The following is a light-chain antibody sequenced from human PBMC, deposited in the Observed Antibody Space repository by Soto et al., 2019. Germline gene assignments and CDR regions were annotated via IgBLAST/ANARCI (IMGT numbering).Light chain of an antibody. CDR2: DVS. CDR1: SSDVGGYNY. CDR3: SSYTSSSTLKV. J-gene: IGLJ2*01. V-gene: IGLV2-14*03. Sequence: QSVLTQPASVSGSPGQSITISCTGTSSDVGGYNYVSWYQQHPGKAPKLMIYDVSIRPSGVSNRFSGSKSGNTASLTISGLQAEDEADYYCSSYTSSSTLKVFCGGTQLTVL.